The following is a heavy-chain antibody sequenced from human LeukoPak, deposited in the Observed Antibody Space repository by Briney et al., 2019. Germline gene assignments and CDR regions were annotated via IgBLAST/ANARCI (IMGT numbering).Heavy chain of an antibody. V-gene: IGHV4-39*01. CDR1: GGSISSTSYY. D-gene: IGHD6-19*01. J-gene: IGHJ4*02. CDR2: IYYSGKT. CDR3: AGHGNAGHISGWPADY. Sequence: PSETLSLTCTVSGGSISSTSYYWGWIRQPPGKGLEWIGGIYYSGKTYYNPSLNSRVTISVDTSINQFSLKLRSVTAADTAVYYCAGHGNAGHISGWPADYWGQGILVTVSS.